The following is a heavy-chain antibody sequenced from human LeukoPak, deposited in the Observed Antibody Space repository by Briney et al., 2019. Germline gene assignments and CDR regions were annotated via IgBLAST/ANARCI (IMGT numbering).Heavy chain of an antibody. Sequence: SETLSLTCAVYGGSFSGYYWSWIRQPPGKGLEWIGEINHSGSTNYNPSLKSRVTISVDTSKNQFSLKLSSVTAADTAVYYCARGEYYFDYWGQGTLVTVSP. V-gene: IGHV4-34*01. CDR1: GGSFSGYY. CDR2: INHSGST. CDR3: ARGEYYFDY. J-gene: IGHJ4*02.